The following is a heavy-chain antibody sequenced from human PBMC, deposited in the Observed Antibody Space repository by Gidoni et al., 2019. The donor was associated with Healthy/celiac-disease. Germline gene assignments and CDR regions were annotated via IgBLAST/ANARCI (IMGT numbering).Heavy chain of an antibody. J-gene: IGHJ5*02. D-gene: IGHD6-13*01. CDR1: GFTVRSNY. Sequence: EVQLVETGGGLIQPGGSLRLSCAASGFTVRSNYMSWVRQAPGKGLEWVSVIYSGGSTYYADSVKGRFTISRDNSKNTLYLQMNSLRAEDTAVYYCARWRAAAWGGMRQFDPWGQGTLVTVSS. V-gene: IGHV3-53*02. CDR2: IYSGGST. CDR3: ARWRAAAWGGMRQFDP.